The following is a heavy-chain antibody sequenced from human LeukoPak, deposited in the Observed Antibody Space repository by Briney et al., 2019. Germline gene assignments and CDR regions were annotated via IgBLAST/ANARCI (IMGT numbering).Heavy chain of an antibody. Sequence: GGSLRLSCAASGFTFSSYGMHWVRQAPGKGLEWVAVISYDGSSKYYADSVKGRFTISRDNSKNTLYLQMNSLRAEDTAVYYCAKDKEGYWGQGTLVTVSS. CDR1: GFTFSSYG. J-gene: IGHJ4*02. CDR3: AKDKEGY. CDR2: ISYDGSSK. V-gene: IGHV3-30*18.